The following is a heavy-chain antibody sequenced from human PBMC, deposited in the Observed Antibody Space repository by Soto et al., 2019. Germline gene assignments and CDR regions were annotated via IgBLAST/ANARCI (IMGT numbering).Heavy chain of an antibody. CDR3: AKKNYYDSRGALFYYYYYGRAV. D-gene: IGHD3-22*01. CDR1: GFTFSSYA. J-gene: IGHJ6*02. Sequence: PGGSLRLSCAASGFTFSSYAMSWVRQAPGKGLEWVSAISGSGGSTYYADSVKGRFTISRDNSKNTLYLQMNSLRAEDTAVYYCAKKNYYDSRGALFYYYYYGRAVGGQGPTVTVSS. V-gene: IGHV3-23*01. CDR2: ISGSGGST.